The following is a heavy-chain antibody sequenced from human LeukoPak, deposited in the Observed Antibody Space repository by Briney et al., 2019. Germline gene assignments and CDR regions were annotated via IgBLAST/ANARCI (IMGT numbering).Heavy chain of an antibody. CDR3: ARDPTMVRGVINPKGFDY. CDR2: IIPILGIA. D-gene: IGHD3-10*01. J-gene: IGHJ4*02. CDR1: GGTFSSYT. Sequence: ASVKVSCKASGGTFSSYTISWVRQAPGQGLEWMGRIIPILGIANYAQKFQGRVTITADKSTSTAYMELSSLRSEDTAVYYCARDPTMVRGVINPKGFDYWGQGTLVTVSS. V-gene: IGHV1-69*04.